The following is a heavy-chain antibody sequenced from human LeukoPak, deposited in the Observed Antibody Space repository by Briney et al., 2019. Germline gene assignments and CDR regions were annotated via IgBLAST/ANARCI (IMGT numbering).Heavy chain of an antibody. CDR1: GYTFTSYY. CDR2: INPSGGST. V-gene: IGHV1-46*01. CDR3: ARGVGAMVRGPPDAFDI. J-gene: IGHJ3*02. D-gene: IGHD3-10*01. Sequence: ASVKVSCKASGYTFTSYYMHWVRRAPGQGLEWMGIINPSGGSTSYAQKFQGRVTMTRDTSTSTVYMELSSLRSEDTAVYYCARGVGAMVRGPPDAFDIWGQGTMVTVSS.